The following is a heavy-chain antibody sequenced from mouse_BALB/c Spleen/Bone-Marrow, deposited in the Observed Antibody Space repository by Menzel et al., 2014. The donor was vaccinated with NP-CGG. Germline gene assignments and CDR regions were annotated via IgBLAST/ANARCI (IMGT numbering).Heavy chain of an antibody. CDR2: INPYSDGT. D-gene: IGHD2-4*01. J-gene: IGHJ4*01. Sequence: EVKLQESGPVLVKPGASVKMSCKASGYTFTGYVMHWVKQKPGQGPEWIGYINPYSDGTKYNEKFKGKATLTSDKSSSTAYMELSSLTSEDSAVYYCAREGGLRRGDYYVMDYWGQGTSVTVSS. V-gene: IGHV1-14*01. CDR1: GYTFTGYV. CDR3: AREGGLRRGDYYVMDY.